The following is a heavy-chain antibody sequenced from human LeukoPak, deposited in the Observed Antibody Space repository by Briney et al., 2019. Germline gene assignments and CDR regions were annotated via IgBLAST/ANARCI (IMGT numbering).Heavy chain of an antibody. CDR1: GYTLTELS. V-gene: IGHV1-24*01. Sequence: ASVKVSCKVSGYTLTELSMHWVRQAPGKGLEWMGGFDPEDGETIYAQKFQGRATMTEDTSTDTAYMELSSLRSEDTAVYYCATDRGHYYGMDVWGQGTTVTVSS. D-gene: IGHD3-10*01. CDR2: FDPEDGET. J-gene: IGHJ6*02. CDR3: ATDRGHYYGMDV.